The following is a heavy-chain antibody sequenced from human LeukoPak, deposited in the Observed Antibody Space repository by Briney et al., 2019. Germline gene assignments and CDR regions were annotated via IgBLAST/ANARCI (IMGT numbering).Heavy chain of an antibody. Sequence: SETLSLTCTVSGGSISSGDYYWSWIRQPPGKGLEWIGCIYYSGSTYYNPSLKSRVTISVDTSKNQFSLKLSSVTAADTAVYYCARAQVTTCFDYWGQGTLVTVSS. CDR3: ARAQVTTCFDY. J-gene: IGHJ4*02. CDR1: GGSISSGDYY. CDR2: IYYSGST. V-gene: IGHV4-30-4*01. D-gene: IGHD4-17*01.